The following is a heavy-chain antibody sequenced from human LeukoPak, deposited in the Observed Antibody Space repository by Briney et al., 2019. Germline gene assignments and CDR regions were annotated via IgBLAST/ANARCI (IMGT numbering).Heavy chain of an antibody. CDR3: ARGNHRDGYNYRLDY. CDR2: MNPNSGNT. CDR1: GGTFTNYD. Sequence: ASVKVSCKASGGTFTNYDINWVRQATGQGLEWMGWMNPNSGNTDYAQKFQGRVTITRNTSISTAYMELSSLRSEDTAVYYCARGNHRDGYNYRLDYWGQGTLVTVSS. D-gene: IGHD5-24*01. J-gene: IGHJ4*02. V-gene: IGHV1-8*03.